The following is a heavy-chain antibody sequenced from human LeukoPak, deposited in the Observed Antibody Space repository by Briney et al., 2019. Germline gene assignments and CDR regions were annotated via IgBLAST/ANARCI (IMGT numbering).Heavy chain of an antibody. D-gene: IGHD6-19*01. J-gene: IGHJ4*02. Sequence: PSETLSLTCTVSGGSISSYYWSWIRQPPGKGLEWIGYIYYSGSTNYNPSLKSRVTISVDTSKNQFSLKLSSVTAADTAVYYCARARRLAVAGTTWGYYFDYWGKGTLVTVSS. CDR3: ARARRLAVAGTTWGYYFDY. CDR1: GGSISSYY. CDR2: IYYSGST. V-gene: IGHV4-59*01.